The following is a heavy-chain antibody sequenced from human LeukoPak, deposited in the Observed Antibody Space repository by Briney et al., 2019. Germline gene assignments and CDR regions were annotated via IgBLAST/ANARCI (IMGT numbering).Heavy chain of an antibody. V-gene: IGHV4-61*08. CDR1: GDSVGSGGYY. CDR3: ARTQSQSGSYRYYFAY. CDR2: IYYIRNT. Sequence: SETLSLTCTVSGDSVGSGGYYWSWIRQPPGGGLEWIGDIYYIRNTNYNPSLKSRVTMSLDPSKNQFSLKLNSVTAADTAVYYCARTQSQSGSYRYYFAYWGQGTLVTVSS. J-gene: IGHJ4*02. D-gene: IGHD1-26*01.